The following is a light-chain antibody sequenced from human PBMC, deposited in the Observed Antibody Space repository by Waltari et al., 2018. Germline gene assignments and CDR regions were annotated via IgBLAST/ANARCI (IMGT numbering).Light chain of an antibody. CDR3: QKYGSLPAT. CDR1: QSISRF. J-gene: IGKJ1*01. V-gene: IGKV3-20*01. CDR2: DAS. Sequence: EIMLTQSPGTLSLSPGERATLSCRASQSISRFLAWYQQKPGQAPRLLIYDASSRATGSPDSFSGSGSGTDFSLTISRLEPEDIAVYYCQKYGSLPATFGQGTKVEIK.